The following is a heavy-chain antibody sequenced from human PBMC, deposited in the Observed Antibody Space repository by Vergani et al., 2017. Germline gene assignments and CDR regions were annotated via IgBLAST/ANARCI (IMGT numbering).Heavy chain of an antibody. CDR3: AGEGARDGYRSIDAVDI. J-gene: IGHJ3*02. CDR1: GGTFSSYA. Sequence: QVQLVQSGAEVKKPGSSVKVSCKASGGTFSSYAISWVRQAPGQGLEWLGGIIPIFGTANYAQKFQGRVTITADESTSTAYMELSSLRSEYTAVYYCAGEGARDGYRSIDAVDIWGRGTMVTVSS. CDR2: IIPIFGTA. V-gene: IGHV1-69*01. D-gene: IGHD5-24*01.